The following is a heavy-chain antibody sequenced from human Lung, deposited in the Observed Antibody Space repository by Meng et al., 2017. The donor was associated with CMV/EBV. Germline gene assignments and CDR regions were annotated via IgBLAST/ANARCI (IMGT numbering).Heavy chain of an antibody. CDR3: AREQAGDYGSGQDGFDI. V-gene: IGHV1-2*02. Sequence: ASXXVSXKASGYTFTGYYIHWVRQAPGQGLEWMGWINTKSGDTNYAQKFQGRVSMTRDTSITTGYMELRSLRSDDTADYYCAREQAGDYGSGQDGFDIWGQGTVVTVSS. CDR2: INTKSGDT. J-gene: IGHJ3*02. CDR1: GYTFTGYY. D-gene: IGHD3-10*01.